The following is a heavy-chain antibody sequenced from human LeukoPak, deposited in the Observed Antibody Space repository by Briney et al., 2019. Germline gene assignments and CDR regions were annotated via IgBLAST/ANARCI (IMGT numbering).Heavy chain of an antibody. Sequence: ASVKVSCKASGYSFTSYAMHWVRQAPGQRLEWMGWINAGNGNTKYSQKFQGRVTISRDTSASTAYMELRSLRSDDTAVYYCARAPRSGDYGDYWGQGTLVTVSS. CDR1: GYSFTSYA. J-gene: IGHJ4*02. V-gene: IGHV1-3*01. CDR3: ARAPRSGDYGDY. D-gene: IGHD4-17*01. CDR2: INAGNGNT.